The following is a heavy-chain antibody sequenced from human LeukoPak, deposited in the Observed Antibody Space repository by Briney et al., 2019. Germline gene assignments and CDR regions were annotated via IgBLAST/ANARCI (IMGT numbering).Heavy chain of an antibody. CDR3: ARVPTLITGTIPDWFDP. CDR1: GYTFTDYY. Sequence: ASVKVSCKASGYTFTDYYIHWVRQAPGQGLEWMGWINPNSGSTNYAQKFQGRVSMTGDTSISTAYMELTRLRSDDTAVYYCARVPTLITGTIPDWFDPWGQGTLVTVSS. J-gene: IGHJ5*02. D-gene: IGHD1-7*01. V-gene: IGHV1-2*02. CDR2: INPNSGST.